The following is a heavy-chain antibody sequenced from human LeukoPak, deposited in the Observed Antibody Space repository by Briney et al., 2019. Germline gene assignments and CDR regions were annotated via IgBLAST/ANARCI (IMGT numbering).Heavy chain of an antibody. CDR2: IYYSRST. CDR3: ARPNWYDLTF. Sequence: SETLSLTCTVSGGSISSSSYYWGWIRQPPGKGLEWIGSIYYSRSTYYNPSLKSRVTISVDTSKNQFSLKLSSVTAADTAVYYCARPNWYDLTFWGQGTLVTVSS. V-gene: IGHV4-39*07. CDR1: GGSISSSSYY. D-gene: IGHD1-1*01. J-gene: IGHJ4*02.